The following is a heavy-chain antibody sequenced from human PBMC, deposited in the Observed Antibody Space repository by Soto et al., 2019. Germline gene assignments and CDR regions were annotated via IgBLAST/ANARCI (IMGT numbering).Heavy chain of an antibody. D-gene: IGHD1-26*01. Sequence: PGGSLRLSCEASGFTFSSYGMHWVSQAPGKGLEWVAVISYDGSNKYCADSVKGRFTISRDNSKNTTFLQMNSLRAEDTAVYFCAKAVGATQRGYFDYWGQGTLVTVSS. J-gene: IGHJ4*02. CDR1: GFTFSSYG. CDR3: AKAVGATQRGYFDY. CDR2: ISYDGSNK. V-gene: IGHV3-30*18.